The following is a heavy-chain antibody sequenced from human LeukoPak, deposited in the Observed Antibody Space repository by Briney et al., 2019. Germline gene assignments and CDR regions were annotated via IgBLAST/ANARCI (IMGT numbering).Heavy chain of an antibody. Sequence: PGRSLRLSCAASGFTFDDYAMSWVRQAPGKGLEWVSAISGSGGSTYYADSVKGRFTISRDNSKNTLYLQMNSLRAEDTAVYYCAKDRDNWGSIFDYWGQGTLVTVSS. J-gene: IGHJ4*02. CDR2: ISGSGGST. V-gene: IGHV3-23*01. CDR3: AKDRDNWGSIFDY. D-gene: IGHD7-27*01. CDR1: GFTFDDYA.